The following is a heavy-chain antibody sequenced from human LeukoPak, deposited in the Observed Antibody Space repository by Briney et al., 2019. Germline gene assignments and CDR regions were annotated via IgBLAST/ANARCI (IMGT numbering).Heavy chain of an antibody. CDR2: ISNSGSTI. V-gene: IGHV3-48*03. J-gene: IGHJ4*02. CDR1: GFTFSSYE. CDR3: AREVTGYCTNGLCYKGAFDY. Sequence: PGGSLRLSCAASGFTFSSYEMNWVRQAPGKGLEWVSYISNSGSTIYYADSVKGRFTISRDNAKNSLYLQMNSLRAEDTAVYYCAREVTGYCTNGLCYKGAFDYWGQGTLVTVSS. D-gene: IGHD2-8*01.